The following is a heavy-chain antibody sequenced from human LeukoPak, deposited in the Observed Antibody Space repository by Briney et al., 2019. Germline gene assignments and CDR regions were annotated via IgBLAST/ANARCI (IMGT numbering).Heavy chain of an antibody. CDR3: ARLHDRAESDAFDI. Sequence: PSQTLSLTCTVSGGSISSGGYSWSWIRQPPGKGLEWIGYIYHSGSTYYNPSLKSRVTVSVDTSKNQFSLRLTSVTAADTAVYYCARLHDRAESDAFDIWGQGTMVTVSS. J-gene: IGHJ3*02. CDR2: IYHSGST. D-gene: IGHD5-24*01. V-gene: IGHV4-30-2*01. CDR1: GGSISSGGYS.